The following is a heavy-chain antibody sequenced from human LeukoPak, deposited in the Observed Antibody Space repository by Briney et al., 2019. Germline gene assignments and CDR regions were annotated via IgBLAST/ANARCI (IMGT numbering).Heavy chain of an antibody. CDR2: INHSGST. J-gene: IGHJ4*02. V-gene: IGHV4-34*01. D-gene: IGHD3-3*01. Sequence: GSLRLSCAASGFTVSSNYMSWVRQAPGKGLEWLGEINHSGSTNYNPSLKSRVTISVDTSKNQFSLKLSSVTAADTAVYYCARGYYDFWSGYPNFDYWGQGTLVTVSS. CDR3: ARGYYDFWSGYPNFDY. CDR1: GFTVSSNY.